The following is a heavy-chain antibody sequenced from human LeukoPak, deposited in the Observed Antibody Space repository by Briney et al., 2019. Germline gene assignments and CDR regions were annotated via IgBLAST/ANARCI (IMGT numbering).Heavy chain of an antibody. CDR1: GFTFSSYA. V-gene: IGHV3-30*04. J-gene: IGHJ4*02. CDR3: AKQGPLGPDWYDY. D-gene: IGHD2-15*01. CDR2: ISYDGGNK. Sequence: GGSLRLSCAASGFTFSSYAMNWVRQAPGKGLEWMAVISYDGGNKYYADYVKGRFTISRDNSKNTLYLQMNSLRAEDTAVYYCAKQGPLGPDWYDYWGQGTLVTVSS.